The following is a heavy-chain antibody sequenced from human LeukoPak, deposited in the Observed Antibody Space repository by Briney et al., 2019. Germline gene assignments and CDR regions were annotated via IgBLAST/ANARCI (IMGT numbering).Heavy chain of an antibody. CDR2: LSSGGGSP. Sequence: PGGSLRLSCVASGFTFNNYAMTWVRQAPGKGLEWISGLSSGGGSPYYADSVKGRFTISRDNSKNTLYLQMNSLRAEDTAVYYCAKDAVEMATMTFDYWGQGTLVTVSS. CDR1: GFTFNNYA. D-gene: IGHD5-24*01. CDR3: AKDAVEMATMTFDY. V-gene: IGHV3-23*01. J-gene: IGHJ4*02.